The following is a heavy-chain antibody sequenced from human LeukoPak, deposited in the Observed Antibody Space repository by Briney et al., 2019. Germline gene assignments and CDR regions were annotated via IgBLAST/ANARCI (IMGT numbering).Heavy chain of an antibody. J-gene: IGHJ6*03. CDR2: IYYSGSI. V-gene: IGHV4-59*01. Sequence: WIGYIYYSGSINYTPSLKSRVTISVDTSKNQFSLKLTSVTAADTAVYYCARDKYYYYYIDVWGKGTTVTVSS. CDR3: ARDKYYYYYIDV.